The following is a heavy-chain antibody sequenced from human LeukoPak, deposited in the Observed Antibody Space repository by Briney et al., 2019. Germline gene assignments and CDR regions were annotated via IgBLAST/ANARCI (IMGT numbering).Heavy chain of an antibody. CDR1: GVTFSSYS. V-gene: IGHV3-48*02. CDR3: ASSGSYRFDY. CDR2: ITASGTAM. Sequence: GGSLRLSCAASGVTFSSYSMNWVRQAPGKGLEWVSHITASGTAMFYADSVKGRFAISRDNAKNSLYLQMNSLRDEDTAVYYCASSGSYRFDYWGQGTLVTVSS. D-gene: IGHD1-26*01. J-gene: IGHJ4*02.